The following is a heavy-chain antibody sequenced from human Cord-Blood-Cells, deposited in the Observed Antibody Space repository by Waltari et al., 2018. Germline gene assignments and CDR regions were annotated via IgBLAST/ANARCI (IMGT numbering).Heavy chain of an antibody. D-gene: IGHD5-12*01. CDR3: ARDREGGYDYYCDY. J-gene: IGHJ4*02. V-gene: IGHV6-1*01. Sequence: QLQLPQPGPGRVKASPTLPPTCAISGYSASSNSPSWNWTRESPLRGLDWLGRTYYRSKWYNDYAISVKSRITINPDTSKSQFSLQLNTVTPEDTDVYYCARDREGGYDYYCDYWGQGTQVTVSS. CDR2: TYYRSKWYN. CDR1: GYSASSNSPS.